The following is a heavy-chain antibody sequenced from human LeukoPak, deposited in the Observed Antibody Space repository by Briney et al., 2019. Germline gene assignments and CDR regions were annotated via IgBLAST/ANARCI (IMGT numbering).Heavy chain of an antibody. CDR2: IYHSGST. D-gene: IGHD2-2*01. CDR3: ARVIVEPIYYYYMDV. Sequence: RPSETLSLTCTVSGYSISSGYYWGWIRQPPGKGLEWIGSIYHSGSTYYNPSLKSRVTISVDTSKNQFSLKLSSVTAADTAVYYCARVIVEPIYYYYMDVWGKGTTVTVSS. V-gene: IGHV4-38-2*02. J-gene: IGHJ6*03. CDR1: GYSISSGYY.